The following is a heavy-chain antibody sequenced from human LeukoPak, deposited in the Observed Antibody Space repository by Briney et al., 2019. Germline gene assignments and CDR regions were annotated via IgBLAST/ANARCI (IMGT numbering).Heavy chain of an antibody. CDR1: GYTFTRYG. CDR3: ARDIVNMTPVGYYGMDV. V-gene: IGHV1-18*01. J-gene: IGHJ6*02. D-gene: IGHD2-15*01. CDR2: ISANTGDT. Sequence: ASVKVSCKASGYTFTRYGITWVRQAPGQGLEWMGWISANTGDTNYAQKFQGRVTMTTDTSTTTAYMELRSLRADDTAVYYCARDIVNMTPVGYYGMDVWGQGTTVTVSS.